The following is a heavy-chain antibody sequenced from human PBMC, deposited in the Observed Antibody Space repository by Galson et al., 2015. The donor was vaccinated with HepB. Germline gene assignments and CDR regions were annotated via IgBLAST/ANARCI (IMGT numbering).Heavy chain of an antibody. Sequence: SVKVSCKASGGTFSSYTISWVRQAPGQGLEWMGRIIPILGIANYAQKFQGRVTITADKSTSTAYMELSSLRSEDTAVYYCARDNYYDSSGYYYFDYWGQGTLVTVSS. J-gene: IGHJ4*02. V-gene: IGHV1-69*04. CDR2: IIPILGIA. D-gene: IGHD3-22*01. CDR1: GGTFSSYT. CDR3: ARDNYYDSSGYYYFDY.